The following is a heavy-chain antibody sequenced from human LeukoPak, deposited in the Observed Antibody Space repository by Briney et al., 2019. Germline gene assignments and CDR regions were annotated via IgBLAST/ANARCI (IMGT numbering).Heavy chain of an antibody. CDR2: INHSGST. V-gene: IGHV4-34*01. J-gene: IGHJ4*02. CDR1: GGSFSGYY. Sequence: SETLSLTCAVYGGSFSGYYWSWIRQPPGKGLEWIGEINHSGSTNYNPSLKSRVTISVDTSKNQFSLKLSSVTAADTAVYYCAEGFGELLHYWGQGTLVTVSS. CDR3: AEGFGELLHY. D-gene: IGHD3-10*01.